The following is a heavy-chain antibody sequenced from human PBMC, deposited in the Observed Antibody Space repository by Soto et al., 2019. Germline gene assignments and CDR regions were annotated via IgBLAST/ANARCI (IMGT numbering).Heavy chain of an antibody. J-gene: IGHJ6*02. Sequence: EVQLVESGGGLVQPGGSLRLSCAASGFTFSSYWMSWVRQAPGKGLEWVANIKQDGSEKYYVDSVKGRFTISRDNAKNSLYLQMNSLRAEDTAVYYCARDLSGFTNPYYYYYGMDVWGQGTTVTVSS. V-gene: IGHV3-7*04. CDR2: IKQDGSEK. CDR1: GFTFSSYW. CDR3: ARDLSGFTNPYYYYYGMDV. D-gene: IGHD2-8*01.